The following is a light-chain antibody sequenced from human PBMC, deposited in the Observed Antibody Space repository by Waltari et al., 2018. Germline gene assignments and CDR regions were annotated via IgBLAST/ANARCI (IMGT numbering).Light chain of an antibody. Sequence: QSALTQPASVSGSPGQSIPISCPGSSRAIGDYDSVSLYQQSPGKAPKLIIYDIGTRPSGVSDRFSGSKSGNTASLTISGLQAEDESDYYCCAYTSSSSLGVFGTGTKVNVL. CDR3: CAYTSSSSLGV. J-gene: IGLJ1*01. V-gene: IGLV2-14*03. CDR1: SRAIGDYDS. CDR2: DIG.